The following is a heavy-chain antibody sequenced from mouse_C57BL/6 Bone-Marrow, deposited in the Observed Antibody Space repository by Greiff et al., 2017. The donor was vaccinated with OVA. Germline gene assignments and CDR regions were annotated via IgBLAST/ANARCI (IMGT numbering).Heavy chain of an antibody. CDR1: GYTFTDYY. Sequence: EVKLQQSGPELVKPGASVKISCKASGYTFTDYYMNWVKQSHGKSLEWIGDINPNNGGTSYNQKFKGKATLTVDKSSSTAYMELRSLTSEDSAVYYCARGDTTVVAHYYAMDYWGQGTSVTVSS. CDR3: ARGDTTVVAHYYAMDY. V-gene: IGHV1-26*01. CDR2: INPNNGGT. D-gene: IGHD1-1*01. J-gene: IGHJ4*01.